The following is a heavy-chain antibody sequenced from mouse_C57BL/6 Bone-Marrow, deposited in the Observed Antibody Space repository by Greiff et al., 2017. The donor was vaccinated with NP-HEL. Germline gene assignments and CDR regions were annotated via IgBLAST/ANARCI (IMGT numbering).Heavy chain of an antibody. V-gene: IGHV3-8*01. Sequence: VKLVESGPGLAKPSQSLSLTCSVTGYSITSDYWNWIRKFPGNTLEYMGYISYSGSTYYNPSPNSRISITRDTSKSQYYLQLNAVTTEDTATYYCARYSGSSLYYAKDDWGKGASVTVAS. CDR3: ARYSGSSLYYAKDD. CDR1: GYSITSDY. CDR2: ISYSGST. J-gene: IGHJ4*01. D-gene: IGHD1-1*01.